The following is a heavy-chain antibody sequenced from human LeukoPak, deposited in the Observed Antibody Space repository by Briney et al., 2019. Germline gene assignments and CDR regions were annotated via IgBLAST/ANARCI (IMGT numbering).Heavy chain of an antibody. CDR2: ISYSGGTT. CDR3: AIVVAARQGKIDP. J-gene: IGHJ5*02. CDR1: GFTFSSYA. Sequence: GGSLRLSCAASGFTFSSYAMSWVRQAPGKGLEWVSAISYSGGTTYYADSVKGRFTISRDNSKSTLYVQMNSLRAEDTAVYYCAIVVAARQGKIDPWGQGTLVTISS. D-gene: IGHD6-6*01. V-gene: IGHV3-23*01.